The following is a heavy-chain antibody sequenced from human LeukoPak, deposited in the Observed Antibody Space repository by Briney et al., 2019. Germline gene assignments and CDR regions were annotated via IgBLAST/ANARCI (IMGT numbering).Heavy chain of an antibody. CDR2: IYYSGST. CDR1: GGSISSSSYY. J-gene: IGHJ5*02. CDR3: ARHDEGSLGVWFDP. V-gene: IGHV4-39*01. Sequence: PSETLSLTCTVSGGSISSSSYYWGWIRQPPGKGLEWIGSIYYSGSTYYNPSLKSRVTISVDTSKNQFSLKLSSVTAADTAVYYCARHDEGSLGVWFDPWGQGTLVTVSS. D-gene: IGHD3-10*01.